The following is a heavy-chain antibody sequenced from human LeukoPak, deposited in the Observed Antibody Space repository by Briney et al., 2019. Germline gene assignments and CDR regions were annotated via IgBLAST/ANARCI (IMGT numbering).Heavy chain of an antibody. CDR1: GFTFSSYS. CDR2: ISSSSYI. D-gene: IGHD3-9*01. V-gene: IGHV3-21*01. J-gene: IGHJ3*02. CDR3: ARDGDDILSVDAFDI. Sequence: GGSLRLSCAASGFTFSSYSMNWVRQAPGKGLEWVSSISSSSYIYYADSVKGRFTISRDNAKNSLYLQMNSPRAEDTAVYYCARDGDDILSVDAFDIWGQGTMVTVSS.